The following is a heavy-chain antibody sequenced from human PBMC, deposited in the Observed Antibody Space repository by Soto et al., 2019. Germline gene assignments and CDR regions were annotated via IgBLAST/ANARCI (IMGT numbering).Heavy chain of an antibody. Sequence: SETLSLTCSVSAGSITRYYWGWVRQSPGEGLEWIAHISYTVDASYNPSLKSRVTISLDTSKNQIALRLMSVTAADTAMYYCVRSIISPAMESFDYWGQGTLVTVSS. CDR1: AGSITRYY. CDR3: VRSIISPAMESFDY. D-gene: IGHD5-18*01. J-gene: IGHJ4*02. CDR2: ISYTVDA. V-gene: IGHV4-59*01.